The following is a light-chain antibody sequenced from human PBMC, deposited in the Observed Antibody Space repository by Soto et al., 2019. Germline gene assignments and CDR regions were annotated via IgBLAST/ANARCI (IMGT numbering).Light chain of an antibody. CDR1: SSDVGDYNY. V-gene: IGLV2-14*01. J-gene: IGLJ7*01. CDR3: SSYKGDSSTV. CDR2: EVT. Sequence: QSVLTQPASVSGSPGQSVTISCTGTSSDVGDYNYVSWYQQHPGKAPKLIIYEVTNRPSGVSHRFSGSKSGNTASLTISGLQAEDEADYYCSSYKGDSSTVFGGGTQLTVL.